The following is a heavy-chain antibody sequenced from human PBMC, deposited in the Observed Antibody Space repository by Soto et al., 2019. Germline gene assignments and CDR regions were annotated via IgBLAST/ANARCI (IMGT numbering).Heavy chain of an antibody. CDR1: GGSISSGGYY. Sequence: SETLSFTCTVSGGSISSGGYYWSWIRQHPGKGLEWIGDIYYSGSTYYNPSLKSRVTISVDTSKNQFSLKLSSVTAADTAVYYCATSTGQGPMARDYFDYWGQGTLVTVSS. CDR2: IYYSGST. V-gene: IGHV4-31*03. CDR3: ATSTGQGPMARDYFDY. J-gene: IGHJ4*02. D-gene: IGHD3-10*01.